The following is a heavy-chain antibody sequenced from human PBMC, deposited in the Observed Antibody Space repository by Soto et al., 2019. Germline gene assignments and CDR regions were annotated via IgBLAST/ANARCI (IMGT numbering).Heavy chain of an antibody. CDR1: GFIFSSYS. CDR3: AKGSEMATITAYYGMDV. V-gene: IGHV3-48*01. J-gene: IGHJ6*02. Sequence: GGSLRLSCAASGFIFSSYSMNWVRQAPGKGLEWVSYISSGGSTTYYADPVKGRFTISRDNAKNSLYLQMNSLRAEDTAVYYCAKGSEMATITAYYGMDVWGQGTTVTVSS. D-gene: IGHD5-12*01. CDR2: ISSGGSTT.